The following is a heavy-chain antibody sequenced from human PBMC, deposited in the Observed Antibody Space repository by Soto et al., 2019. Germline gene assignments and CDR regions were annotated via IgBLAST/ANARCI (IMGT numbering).Heavy chain of an antibody. CDR2: ISAYNGNT. J-gene: IGHJ6*02. CDR3: ARDTSDDFWSGPYYYYYGMDV. Sequence: VKVSCKASGYTFTSYGISWVRQAPGQGLEWMGWISAYNGNTNYAQKLQGRVTMTTDTSTSTAYMELRSLRSDDTAVYYCARDTSDDFWSGPYYYYYGMDVWGQGTTVTVSS. D-gene: IGHD3-3*01. CDR1: GYTFTSYG. V-gene: IGHV1-18*01.